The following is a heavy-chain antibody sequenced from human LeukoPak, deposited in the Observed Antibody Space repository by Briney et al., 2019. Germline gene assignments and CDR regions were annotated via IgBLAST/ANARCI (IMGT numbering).Heavy chain of an antibody. CDR1: GFTFSSYG. D-gene: IGHD3-9*01. CDR3: ARDRYYDILTGSPLGWFDP. CDR2: IWYDGSNK. J-gene: IGHJ5*02. V-gene: IGHV3-33*01. Sequence: PGRSLRLSCAPSGFTFSSYGMHWVRQAPGKGLEWVAVIWYDGSNKYYADSVKGRFTISRDNSKNTLYLQMNSLRAEDTAVYYCARDRYYDILTGSPLGWFDPWGQGTLVTVSS.